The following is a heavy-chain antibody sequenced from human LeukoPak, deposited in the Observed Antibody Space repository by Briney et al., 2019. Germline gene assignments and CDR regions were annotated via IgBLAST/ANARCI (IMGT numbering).Heavy chain of an antibody. D-gene: IGHD3-3*01. CDR2: VFYNGAT. Sequence: SETLSLTCIVSGGSISSSIYYWAWVRQPPGKGLEWIGTVFYNGATQYSPSLRSRVTISIDTSTNQFSLKLTSVTAADTALYYCARDGGFLEWLLSDAFDIWGQGTMVTVSS. CDR1: GGSISSSIYY. J-gene: IGHJ3*02. CDR3: ARDGGFLEWLLSDAFDI. V-gene: IGHV4-39*07.